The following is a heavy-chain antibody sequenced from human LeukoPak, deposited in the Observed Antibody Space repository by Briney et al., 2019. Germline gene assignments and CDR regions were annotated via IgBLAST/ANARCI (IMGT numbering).Heavy chain of an antibody. J-gene: IGHJ4*02. CDR3: ARGGGGVAGQLSPDY. Sequence: ASVKVSYKASEYTFTSYYMHWVRRAPGQGLEWMGIINPSGGSTSYAQKFQGRVTMTRDTSTYTVYMELSSLRSEDTAVYYCARGGGGVAGQLSPDYWGQGTLVTVSS. D-gene: IGHD6-19*01. V-gene: IGHV1-46*01. CDR1: EYTFTSYY. CDR2: INPSGGST.